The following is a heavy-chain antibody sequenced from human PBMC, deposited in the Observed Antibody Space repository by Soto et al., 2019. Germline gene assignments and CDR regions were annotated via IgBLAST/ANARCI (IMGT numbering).Heavy chain of an antibody. J-gene: IGHJ5*02. CDR2: INAGNGNT. Sequence: GASMKVSCKAPEYTFTSYDIHWVRQAPGQRLEWMGRINAGNGNTKYSQKFQDRVIFTRDTSATTAYMEMRSLKSEDTAVYYCGRANDCGGGAVCFRWLETGGEGTLVTVSS. D-gene: IGHD2-21*01. CDR1: EYTFTSYD. V-gene: IGHV1-3*01. CDR3: GRANDCGGGAVCFRWLET.